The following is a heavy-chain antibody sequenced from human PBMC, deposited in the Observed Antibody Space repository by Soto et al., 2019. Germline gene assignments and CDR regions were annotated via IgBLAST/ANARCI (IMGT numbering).Heavy chain of an antibody. J-gene: IGHJ4*02. CDR3: ARESSGNYYYDY. CDR1: GFTVSTNY. D-gene: IGHD1-26*01. CDR2: SYSGGST. Sequence: LRLSCVVSGFTVSTNYMTWVRQTPGKGLEWVSVSYSGGSTYYADSVKGRFTISKDNSKNTLYLQMNSLRAEDTAVYYCARESSGNYYYDYWGQGTLVTVSS. V-gene: IGHV3-53*01.